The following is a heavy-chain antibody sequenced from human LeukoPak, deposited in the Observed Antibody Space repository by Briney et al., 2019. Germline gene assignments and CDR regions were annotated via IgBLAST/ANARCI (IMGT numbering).Heavy chain of an antibody. Sequence: SQTLSLTCTVSGGSISSGGYYWSWIRQHPGKGLEWIGYIYYSGSTYYNPSLKSRVTISVDTSKNQFSLKLSSVTAADTAVYYYARGDYYDSSGIAVQHWGQGTLVTVSS. D-gene: IGHD3-22*01. V-gene: IGHV4-31*03. CDR1: GGSISSGGYY. J-gene: IGHJ1*01. CDR2: IYYSGST. CDR3: ARGDYYDSSGIAVQH.